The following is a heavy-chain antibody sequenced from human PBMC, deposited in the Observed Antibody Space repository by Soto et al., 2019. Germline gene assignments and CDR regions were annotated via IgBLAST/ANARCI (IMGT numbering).Heavy chain of an antibody. Sequence: QVQLVQSGAEVKKPGSSVKVSCKASGGTFSSYAISWVRQAPGQGLEWMGGIIPIFGTANYAQKFQGRVTITADESTSTAYMVLSTLTSEHTAVYFCSRVPWIQLWSHCAQGTLVTVSS. CDR1: GGTFSSYA. CDR3: SRVPWIQLWSH. D-gene: IGHD5-18*01. J-gene: IGHJ1*01. V-gene: IGHV1-69*12. CDR2: IIPIFGTA.